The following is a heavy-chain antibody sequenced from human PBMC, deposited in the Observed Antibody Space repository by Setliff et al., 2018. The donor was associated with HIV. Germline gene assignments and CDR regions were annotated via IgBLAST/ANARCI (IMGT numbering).Heavy chain of an antibody. CDR3: VKVGPSYYYDSTGYSPDAFDI. V-gene: IGHV4-59*12. Sequence: SETLSLTCTVSGGSISSYYWSWIRQPPGKGLEWIGYIFYSGSTNYNPSLKSRVTISVDTSKNQFSLKLSSVTAADTAVYYCVKVGPSYYYDSTGYSPDAFDIWGHGTKVTVSS. J-gene: IGHJ3*02. CDR1: GGSISSYY. D-gene: IGHD3-22*01. CDR2: IFYSGST.